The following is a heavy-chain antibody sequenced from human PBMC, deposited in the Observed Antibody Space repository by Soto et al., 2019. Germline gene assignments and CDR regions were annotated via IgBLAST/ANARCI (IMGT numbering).Heavy chain of an antibody. Sequence: ASVKVSCKASGGTFSSYAISWVRQAPGQGLEWMGGIIPIFGTANYAQKFQGRVTITADESTSTAYMELSSLRSEDTAVYYCASPSNEGPLGGYSLKDAFDIWGQGTMVTV. D-gene: IGHD3-22*01. V-gene: IGHV1-69*13. CDR3: ASPSNEGPLGGYSLKDAFDI. J-gene: IGHJ3*02. CDR2: IIPIFGTA. CDR1: GGTFSSYA.